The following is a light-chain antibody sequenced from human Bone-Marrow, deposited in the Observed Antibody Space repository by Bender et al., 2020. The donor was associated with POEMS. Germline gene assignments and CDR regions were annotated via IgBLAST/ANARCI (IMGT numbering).Light chain of an antibody. Sequence: QSALTQPASVSGSPGQSITISCTGTRSDVGNYVLVSWYQHHPGKAPKLMIYEGTKRPSGVSNRFSGSRSGNTASLTISGLQAEDEGDYYCCSYAGSSAFVFGTGTKVTVL. V-gene: IGLV2-23*01. CDR2: EGT. CDR1: RSDVGNYVL. J-gene: IGLJ1*01. CDR3: CSYAGSSAFV.